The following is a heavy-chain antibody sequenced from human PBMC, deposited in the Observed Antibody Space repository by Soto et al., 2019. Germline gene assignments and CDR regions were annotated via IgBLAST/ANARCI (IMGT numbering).Heavy chain of an antibody. J-gene: IGHJ2*01. CDR3: VSKLGSCTGGSCDWYFAL. V-gene: IGHV4-34*01. Sequence: QVQLQQWGAGLLKPSETLSLTCAVYGGSFSGFYWSWIRQPPGTGLEWIGEINHSGSTNYNPSLTSPVTISAATSKNQFSLRLRSVPAADTAVYYCVSKLGSCTGGSCDWYFALWGRGTLVTVSS. D-gene: IGHD2-15*01. CDR2: INHSGST. CDR1: GGSFSGFY.